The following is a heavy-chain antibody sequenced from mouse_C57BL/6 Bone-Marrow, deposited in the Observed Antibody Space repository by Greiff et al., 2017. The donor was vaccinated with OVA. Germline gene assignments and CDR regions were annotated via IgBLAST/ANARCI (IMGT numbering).Heavy chain of an antibody. V-gene: IGHV1-50*01. Sequence: VQLQQPGAELVKPGASVKLSCKASGYTFTSYWMQWVKQRPGQGLEWIGEIDPSDSYTNSNQKFKGKATLTVDTSSSTAYMQLSSLTSEDSAVYYCARCRGYGAMDYWGQGTSVTVSS. CDR1: GYTFTSYW. CDR3: ARCRGYGAMDY. CDR2: IDPSDSYT. D-gene: IGHD1-1*02. J-gene: IGHJ4*01.